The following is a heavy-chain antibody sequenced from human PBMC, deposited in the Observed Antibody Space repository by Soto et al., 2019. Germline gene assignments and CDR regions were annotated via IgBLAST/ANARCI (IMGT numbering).Heavy chain of an antibody. CDR1: GGSLNSEHYH. CDR2: IHYTGSV. D-gene: IGHD4-17*01. CDR3: VKEDDGVGGDYSGRAV. V-gene: IGHV4-30-4*01. J-gene: IGHJ6*02. Sequence: PSETLSLTCTVSGGSLNSEHYHWTWIRQAPGKGLEWIGYIHYTGSVRYNPSLQSRITMSVDTSKNLFSLNLSSLTAADTAVFFCVKEDDGVGGDYSGRAVRGQGTRVPV.